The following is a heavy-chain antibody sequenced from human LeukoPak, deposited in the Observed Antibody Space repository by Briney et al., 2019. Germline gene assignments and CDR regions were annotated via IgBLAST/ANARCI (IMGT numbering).Heavy chain of an antibody. J-gene: IGHJ4*02. CDR1: GGSISSSSYY. D-gene: IGHD6-13*01. CDR2: IYYSGST. Sequence: SETLSLTCTVSGGSISSSSYYWGWIRQPPGKGLEWIGSIYYSGSTYYNPSLKSRVTISVDTSKNQFSLKLSSVTAADTAVYYCARPFATGIAAAWGQGTLVTVSS. CDR3: ARPFATGIAAA. V-gene: IGHV4-39*01.